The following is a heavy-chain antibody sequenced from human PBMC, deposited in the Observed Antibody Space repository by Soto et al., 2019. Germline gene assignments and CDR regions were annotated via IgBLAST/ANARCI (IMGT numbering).Heavy chain of an antibody. V-gene: IGHV3-23*01. J-gene: IGHJ4*02. CDR2: SSATGAGT. Sequence: EVQLLESGGGLGQPGGSLRLSCAASGFTFSSYGMTWVRQAPGKGLEWVSFSSATGAGTYYADSVKGRFTISRDNSKNTLYLQMTSLRAADTAVYYCAKDRRAGGNYGFYSDFWGQGALVIVSS. CDR3: AKDRRAGGNYGFYSDF. D-gene: IGHD1-7*01. CDR1: GFTFSSYG.